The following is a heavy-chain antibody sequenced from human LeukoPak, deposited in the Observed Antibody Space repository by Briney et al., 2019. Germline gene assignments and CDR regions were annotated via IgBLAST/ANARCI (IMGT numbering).Heavy chain of an antibody. J-gene: IGHJ6*02. Sequence: GGSLRLSCAVSGFTFSSYSMNWVRQAPGKGLEWVSSISSSSDYIHYADSVKGRFTISRDNTKNSLYLQMNSLRAEDTALYYCARLGGGMDVWGQGTTVTVSS. CDR3: ARLGGGMDV. CDR1: GFTFSSYS. V-gene: IGHV3-21*06. D-gene: IGHD3-10*01. CDR2: ISSSSDYI.